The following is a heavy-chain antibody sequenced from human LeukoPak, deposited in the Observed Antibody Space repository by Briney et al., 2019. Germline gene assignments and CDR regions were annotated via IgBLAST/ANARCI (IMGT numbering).Heavy chain of an antibody. J-gene: IGHJ4*02. Sequence: ASVKVSCKLSGYTLTELSMHWVRQAPGKGLEWMGGFDPEDAETIYAQKFQGRVTMTEDTSTDTAYMELSSLRSEDTAVYYCASGSSIAARETDYWGQGTLVTVSS. V-gene: IGHV1-24*01. CDR3: ASGSSIAARETDY. CDR2: FDPEDAET. D-gene: IGHD6-6*01. CDR1: GYTLTELS.